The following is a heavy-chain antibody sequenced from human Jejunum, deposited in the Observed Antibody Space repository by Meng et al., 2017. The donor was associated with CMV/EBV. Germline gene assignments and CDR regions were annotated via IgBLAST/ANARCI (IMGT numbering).Heavy chain of an antibody. J-gene: IGHJ4*02. CDR2: MNPNRGTT. D-gene: IGHD6-19*01. V-gene: IGHV1-8*01. CDR1: RYTFTSYD. Sequence: QVQLVQSGAEVKKPGASVKVSCKASRYTFTSYDINWVRQGTGQGLEWMGWMNPNRGTTGYAQKFQGRVTMTRNISKSTAYMDLSSLRSEDTAVYYCATGVADFEYWGQGTLVTVSS. CDR3: ATGVADFEY.